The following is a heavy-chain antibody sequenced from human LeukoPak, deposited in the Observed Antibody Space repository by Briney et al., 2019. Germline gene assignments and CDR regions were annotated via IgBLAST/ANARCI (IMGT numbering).Heavy chain of an antibody. CDR1: GFTFSSYW. J-gene: IGHJ6*02. CDR3: ARDSGYYYGMDV. Sequence: QAGGSLRLSCAASGFTFSSYWMSWVRQAPGKGLEWVANIKQDKSEEYYVDSVRGRFTISRDNAKNSQYLQMNSLRAEDTALYHCARDSGYYYGMDVWGQGTTVTVSS. V-gene: IGHV3-7*03. CDR2: IKQDKSEE.